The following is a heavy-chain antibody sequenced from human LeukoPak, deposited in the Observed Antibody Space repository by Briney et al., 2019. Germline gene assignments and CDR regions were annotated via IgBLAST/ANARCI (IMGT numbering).Heavy chain of an antibody. J-gene: IGHJ4*02. V-gene: IGHV3-30*03. Sequence: GGSLRLSFAASGFTFSSYGMHWVRQAPGKGLEWVAVISYDGSNKYYADSVKGRFTISRDNSKNTLYLQMNSLRAEDTAVYYCARDGVSAVENFDYWGQGTLVTVSS. CDR3: ARDGVSAVENFDY. D-gene: IGHD6-19*01. CDR1: GFTFSSYG. CDR2: ISYDGSNK.